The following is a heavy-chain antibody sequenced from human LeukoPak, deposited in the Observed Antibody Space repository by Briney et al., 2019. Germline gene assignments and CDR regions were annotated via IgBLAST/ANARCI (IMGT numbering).Heavy chain of an antibody. Sequence: GGSLSLSCTAFEFTFADDGWSWFRQALGKGLEWICLIRKKAYGETKEYAASVRGRFAISRDDANGIAYLQMNSLKAEDTGLYYCVRGMHDYGDANYYFDQWGQGTPVTVSS. CDR3: VRGMHDYGDANYYFDQ. J-gene: IGHJ4*02. CDR1: EFTFADDG. D-gene: IGHD4-17*01. CDR2: IRKKAYGETK. V-gene: IGHV3-49*03.